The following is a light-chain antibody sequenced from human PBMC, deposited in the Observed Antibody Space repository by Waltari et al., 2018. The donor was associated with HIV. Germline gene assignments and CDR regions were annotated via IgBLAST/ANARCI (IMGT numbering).Light chain of an antibody. CDR1: QTVGSSD. CDR3: QQYATSPWT. CDR2: GAS. V-gene: IGKV3-20*01. J-gene: IGKJ1*01. Sequence: EIVLTQSPGTLSSSPGERATLSCRASQTVGSSDLAWYQQKPGQAPRLLIYGASSRAADIPDRFSGSGSGTDFTLTIGTLEPEDFAVYYCQQYATSPWTFGQGTKVEI.